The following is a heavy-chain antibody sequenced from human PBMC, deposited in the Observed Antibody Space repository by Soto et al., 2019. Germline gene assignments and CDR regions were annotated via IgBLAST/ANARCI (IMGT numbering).Heavy chain of an antibody. V-gene: IGHV3-23*01. D-gene: IGHD4-17*01. CDR2: MSGVGGST. CDR3: ARDRDYGADFDF. J-gene: IGHJ4*02. CDR1: GFTFNRFA. Sequence: EVQLLESGGGLVQPGGSLRLSCAASGFTFNRFAMSWVRLAPGKGLEWVSSMSGVGGSTNYADAVKGRFTISRDTSKNTLFLQMSSLRAEDTAVYYCARDRDYGADFDFWGQGTLVTVSS.